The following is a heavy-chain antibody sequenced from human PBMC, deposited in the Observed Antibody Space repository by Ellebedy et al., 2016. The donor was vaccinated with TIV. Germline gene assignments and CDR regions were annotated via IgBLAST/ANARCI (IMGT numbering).Heavy chain of an antibody. D-gene: IGHD3-22*01. CDR2: IYPGDSDT. J-gene: IGHJ4*02. CDR1: GYSFSSSW. CDR3: ARLLNSSDSGAYDGAYFDY. V-gene: IGHV5-51*01. Sequence: GESLKISCKGSGYSFSSSWIGWVRQMPGEGLEWMGIIYPGDSDTRYSPSFQGQVTISADKSISAAYMQWSSLKASDTAMYYCARLLNSSDSGAYDGAYFDYWGQGTLVTVSS.